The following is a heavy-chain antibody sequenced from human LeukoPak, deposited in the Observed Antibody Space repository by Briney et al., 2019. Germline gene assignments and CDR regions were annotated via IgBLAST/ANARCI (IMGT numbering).Heavy chain of an antibody. J-gene: IGHJ4*02. CDR3: ARDPNYYGSGSYYNVGFFVL. Sequence: ASVTVSCKASGYTFTSYGISWVRQAPGQGLEWMGWISAYNGNTNYAQKLQGRVTMTTDTSTSTAYTELRSLRSDDTAVYYCARDPNYYGSGSYYNVGFFVLWGQGTLVTVSS. V-gene: IGHV1-18*01. CDR2: ISAYNGNT. D-gene: IGHD3-10*01. CDR1: GYTFTSYG.